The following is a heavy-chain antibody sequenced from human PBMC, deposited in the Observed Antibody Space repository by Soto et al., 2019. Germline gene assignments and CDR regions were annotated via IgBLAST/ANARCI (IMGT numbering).Heavy chain of an antibody. CDR2: IYWDEDK. J-gene: IGHJ4*02. CDR3: AQTPRGYAYSCDY. D-gene: IGHD5-12*01. CDR1: GFSLSTRGVA. Sequence: QITLKEYGPTLVKPTQTLTLTCTFSGFSLSTRGVAVGWFRQPPGKALEWLALIYWDEDKLYSPSLKSRLTITDDTSKTQVVLTMTSLDPVDTVTDYCAQTPRGYAYSCDYWGQGTLVSVSS. V-gene: IGHV2-5*02.